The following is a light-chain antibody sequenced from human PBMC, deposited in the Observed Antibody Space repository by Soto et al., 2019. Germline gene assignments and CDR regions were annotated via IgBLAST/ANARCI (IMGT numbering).Light chain of an antibody. CDR3: QQSYTTPWT. CDR2: AAS. V-gene: IGKV1-39*01. Sequence: DIQITQSPSSLSASVGDRVTVTCRASQSITNYLNWFQQKPGKAPKLLIYAASSLQSGVPSRFSGNGSGTDFTLTISSLQPEDFASYYCQQSYTTPWTFGQGTKVTI. J-gene: IGKJ1*01. CDR1: QSITNY.